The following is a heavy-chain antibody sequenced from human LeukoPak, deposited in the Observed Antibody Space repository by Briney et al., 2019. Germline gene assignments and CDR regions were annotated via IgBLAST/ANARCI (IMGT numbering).Heavy chain of an antibody. CDR2: FDPENDET. V-gene: IGHV1-24*01. CDR3: ATIYYYDRSDYYRLDY. CDR1: GYTLIKFS. D-gene: IGHD3-22*01. Sequence: ASVKVSCKVSGYTLIKFSMHWVRQAPGKGLEWMGGFDPENDETFYAQKFQGRVTMTEDPPTDTAYMELSSLRYEDTAVYYCATIYYYDRSDYYRLDYWGQGTLVTVSS. J-gene: IGHJ4*02.